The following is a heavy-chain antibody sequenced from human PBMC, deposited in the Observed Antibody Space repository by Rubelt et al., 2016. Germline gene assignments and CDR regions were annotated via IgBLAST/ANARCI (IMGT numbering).Heavy chain of an antibody. CDR2: INPSGGST. J-gene: IGHJ4*02. V-gene: IGHV1-46*01. D-gene: IGHD2-2*01. CDR1: GYTFSSYY. CDR3: ARDLTSSHPFDY. Sequence: QVQLVQSGAEVKKPGASVKVSCKASGYTFSSYYIHWLRQAPGQGLEWMGIINPSGGSTNYAQKFQGRVTMTRDTSTNTVYMERSSLRSEDTAVYYCARDLTSSHPFDYWGQGTLVTVSS.